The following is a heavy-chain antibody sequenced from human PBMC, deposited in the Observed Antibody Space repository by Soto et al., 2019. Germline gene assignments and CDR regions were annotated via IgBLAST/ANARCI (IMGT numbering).Heavy chain of an antibody. D-gene: IGHD6-19*01. J-gene: IGHJ4*02. V-gene: IGHV4-4*02. CDR2: IYHSGST. CDR1: GGSISSSNW. Sequence: SETLSLTCAVSGGSISSSNWWSWVRQPPGKGLEWIGEIYHSGSTNYNPSLKSRVTISVDKSKNQFSLKLSSVTAADTAVYYCSRKFGLAVDRRGNYAQFDYWGQGTLVTVSS. CDR3: SRKFGLAVDRRGNYAQFDY.